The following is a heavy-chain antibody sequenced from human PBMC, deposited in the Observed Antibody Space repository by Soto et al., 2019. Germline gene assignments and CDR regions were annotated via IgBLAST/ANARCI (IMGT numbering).Heavy chain of an antibody. D-gene: IGHD6-19*01. CDR2: IIPLFDAT. CDR1: GGTFTTYD. CDR3: ARDRSSSWYNGTFYFDS. Sequence: QVQLVQSGAEVRKPGSSVTVSSKASGGTFTTYDISWVRQAPGQGLEWMGGIIPLFDATKYAQKFQGRVTITADKSTGTAYMELSSLRSEDTAMYYCARDRSSSWYNGTFYFDSWGQGTLVTVSS. J-gene: IGHJ4*02. V-gene: IGHV1-69*06.